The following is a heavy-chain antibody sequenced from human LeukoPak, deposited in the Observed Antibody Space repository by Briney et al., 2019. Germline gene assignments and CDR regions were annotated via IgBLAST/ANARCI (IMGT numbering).Heavy chain of an antibody. V-gene: IGHV3-30*02. CDR3: ARDIVVVPLVMGWFDP. Sequence: GGSLRLSCTASGFTFGDYAMSWVRQAPGKGLEWVSFIRYDGSNEYYADSVRGRFTISRDNSKNTLYLQMNSLRAEDTAVYYCARDIVVVPLVMGWFDPWGQGTLVTVSS. CDR2: IRYDGSNE. D-gene: IGHD2-2*01. CDR1: GFTFGDYA. J-gene: IGHJ5*02.